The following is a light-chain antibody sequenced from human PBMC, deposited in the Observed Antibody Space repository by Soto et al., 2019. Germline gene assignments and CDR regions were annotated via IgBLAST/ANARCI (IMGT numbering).Light chain of an antibody. V-gene: IGKV1-6*01. CDR3: LQDYSYPRT. Sequence: AIQMTQSPSSLSASIGDRVTITCRASQAIRNDLGWYQQQPGKAPNLLIYAASNLQSGVPSRFSGSGSGTDFTLTISSLQPEDFATYYCLQDYSYPRTFGQGTKVEIK. CDR2: AAS. CDR1: QAIRND. J-gene: IGKJ1*01.